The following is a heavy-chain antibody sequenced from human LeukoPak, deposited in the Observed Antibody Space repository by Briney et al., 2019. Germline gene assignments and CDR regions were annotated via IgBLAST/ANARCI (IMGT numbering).Heavy chain of an antibody. D-gene: IGHD5-12*01. Sequence: APVKVSCKASGYTFTSYGISWVRQAPGQGLEWMGWISAYNGNTNYAQKLQGRVTMTTDTSTSTAYMELRSLRSDDTAVYYCARDSGYDPKGVFDYWGQGTLVTVSS. CDR2: ISAYNGNT. CDR1: GYTFTSYG. V-gene: IGHV1-18*04. CDR3: ARDSGYDPKGVFDY. J-gene: IGHJ4*02.